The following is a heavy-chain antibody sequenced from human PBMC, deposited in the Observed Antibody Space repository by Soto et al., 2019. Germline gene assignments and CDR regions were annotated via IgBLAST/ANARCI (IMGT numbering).Heavy chain of an antibody. J-gene: IGHJ5*02. CDR2: IYYSGST. CDR3: ARDRTDHDYRDYVIWFDP. CDR1: GGSISSGDYY. Sequence: QVQLQESGPGLVKPSQTLSLTCTVSGGSISSGDYYWSWIRQPPGKGLEWIGYIYYSGSTYYNPXXKSRVIREVDXXKXQXXLTLSSVTAADTAVYYCARDRTDHDYRDYVIWFDPWGQGTLVTVSS. D-gene: IGHD4-17*01. V-gene: IGHV4-30-4*01.